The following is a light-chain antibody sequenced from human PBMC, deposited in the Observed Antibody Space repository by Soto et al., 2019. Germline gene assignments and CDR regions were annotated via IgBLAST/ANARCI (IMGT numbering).Light chain of an antibody. J-gene: IGKJ2*01. CDR1: QGVSDW. Sequence: DIQMTQSPSTLSASVGDRVTITCRAGQGVSDWLAWYQQKPGKAPQLLLYKASTLDSGVPSRFSGSVSGTEVTLTISSLQSEDLATYFCHQYDKYPFTFGQGTKVELK. V-gene: IGKV1-5*03. CDR2: KAS. CDR3: HQYDKYPFT.